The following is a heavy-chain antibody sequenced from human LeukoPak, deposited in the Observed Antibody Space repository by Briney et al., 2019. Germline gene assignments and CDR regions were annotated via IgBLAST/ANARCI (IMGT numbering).Heavy chain of an antibody. CDR2: IRYDGSNK. D-gene: IGHD5/OR15-5a*01. J-gene: IGHJ4*02. V-gene: IGHV3-30*02. CDR1: GFTFSSYG. CDR3: AKDDSTKRYFDY. Sequence: GGSLRLSCAASGFTFSSYGMHWVRQAPGKGLEWVAFIRYDGSNKYYADSVKGRFAISRDNSKNTLYLQMNSLRAEDTAVYYCAKDDSTKRYFDYWGQGTLVTVAS.